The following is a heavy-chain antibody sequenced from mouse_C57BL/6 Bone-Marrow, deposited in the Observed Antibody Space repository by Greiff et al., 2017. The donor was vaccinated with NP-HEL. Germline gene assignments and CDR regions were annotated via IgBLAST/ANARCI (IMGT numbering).Heavy chain of an antibody. CDR2: INPYNGGT. CDR1: GYTFTDYY. J-gene: IGHJ1*03. CDR3: ARPRYYYGSSYGWYFDV. Sequence: EVQRVESGPVLVKPGASVKMSCKASGYTFTDYYMNWVKQSHGKSLEWIGVINPYNGGTSYNQKFKGKATLTVDKSSSTAYMELNSLTSEDSAVYYCARPRYYYGSSYGWYFDVWGTGTTVTVSS. V-gene: IGHV1-19*01. D-gene: IGHD1-1*01.